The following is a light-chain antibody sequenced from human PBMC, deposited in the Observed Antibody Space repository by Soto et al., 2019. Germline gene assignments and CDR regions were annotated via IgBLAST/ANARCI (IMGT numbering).Light chain of an antibody. CDR2: DVS. J-gene: IGLJ1*01. V-gene: IGLV2-14*03. CDR3: SSYTSSSTLYV. Sequence: QSALTQPASVSGSPGQSITISCTGTSSDVGGSNYVSWYQHHPGKAPKLMIYDVSNRPSGVSDRFSGSKSGNTASLTISGLQAEDEADYDCSSYTSSSTLYVFGSGTKLT. CDR1: SSDVGGSNY.